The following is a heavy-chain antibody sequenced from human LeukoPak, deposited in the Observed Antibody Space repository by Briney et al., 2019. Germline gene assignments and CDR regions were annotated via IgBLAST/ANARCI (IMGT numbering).Heavy chain of an antibody. J-gene: IGHJ4*02. D-gene: IGHD2-2*01. CDR2: ISGSGGST. Sequence: GGSLRLSCAASGFTFSSYAMSWVRQAPGKGLEWVSAISGSGGSTYYADSAKGRFTISRDNSKNTLYLQMNSLRAEDTAVYYCAKEEDIVVVPAVHFDYWGQGTLVTVSS. CDR3: AKEEDIVVVPAVHFDY. V-gene: IGHV3-23*01. CDR1: GFTFSSYA.